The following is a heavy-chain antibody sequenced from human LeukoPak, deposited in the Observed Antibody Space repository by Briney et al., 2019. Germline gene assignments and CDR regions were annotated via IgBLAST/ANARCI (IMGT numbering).Heavy chain of an antibody. CDR3: ARDQGNSGYDLAFDY. CDR2: ISTSGGTI. J-gene: IGHJ4*02. CDR1: GFTFSSSE. D-gene: IGHD5-12*01. Sequence: GGSLRLSCAASGFTFSSSEMHWVGQAPGKGVEWLSYISTSGGTIYSADSVRGRFTISRDNAKNSLYLQLNTLRVEDTAVYYCARDQGNSGYDLAFDYWGQGTLVTVSS. V-gene: IGHV3-48*03.